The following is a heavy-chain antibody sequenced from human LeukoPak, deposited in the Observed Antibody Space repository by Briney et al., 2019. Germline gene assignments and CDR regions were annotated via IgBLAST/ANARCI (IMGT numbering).Heavy chain of an antibody. Sequence: ASVTVSCKASGFTFTGYFIHWVRQAPGQGLEWMGWIHPNNGGTKYAQKFQGRVTMTRDTSINTDYMELSMLRSDDTALYYCTRDGFSGAAFDYWGQGTLVTVSS. J-gene: IGHJ4*02. CDR2: IHPNNGGT. D-gene: IGHD7-27*01. V-gene: IGHV1-2*02. CDR3: TRDGFSGAAFDY. CDR1: GFTFTGYF.